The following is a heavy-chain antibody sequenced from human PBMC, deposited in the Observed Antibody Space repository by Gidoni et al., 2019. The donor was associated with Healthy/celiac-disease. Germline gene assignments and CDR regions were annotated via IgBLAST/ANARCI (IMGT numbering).Heavy chain of an antibody. V-gene: IGHV3-49*04. Sequence: EVQLVESGGGLVQPGRSLRLSCTASGFTFGDYALSWVRQAPGKGLEWVGFIRSKAYGGTTEYAASVKGRFTISRDDSKSIAYLQMNSLKTEDTAVYYCTRVTCSSTSCYRGWFDPWGQGTLVTVSS. J-gene: IGHJ5*02. CDR1: GFTFGDYA. D-gene: IGHD2-2*01. CDR2: IRSKAYGGTT. CDR3: TRVTCSSTSCYRGWFDP.